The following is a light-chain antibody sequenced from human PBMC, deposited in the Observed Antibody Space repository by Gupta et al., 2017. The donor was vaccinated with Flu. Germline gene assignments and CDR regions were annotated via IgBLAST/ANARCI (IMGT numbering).Light chain of an antibody. J-gene: IGKJ3*01. CDR1: QDISNY. CDR2: DAS. V-gene: IGKV1-33*01. Sequence: DIQMTQSPSSLSASVGDRVTITCQASQDISNYLNWYQQKPGKAPKLLIYDASNLETGVPSRFSGSGYGTDFSFTISSRQPEDIATYYGQQYDNLFTFGPGTKVDIK. CDR3: QQYDNLFT.